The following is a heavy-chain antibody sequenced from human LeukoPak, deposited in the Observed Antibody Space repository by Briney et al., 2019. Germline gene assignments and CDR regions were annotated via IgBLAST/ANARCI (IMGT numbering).Heavy chain of an antibody. Sequence: GESLKISCKGSGYTFTRYWIGWVRQMPGKGLEWMGIIYPGDSDTRYSPSFQGQVTISADKSISTAYLQWSSLKASDTAMYYCARSGLPGSLWFGESNYYYYYMDVWGKGTTVTISS. CDR2: IYPGDSDT. CDR1: GYTFTRYW. J-gene: IGHJ6*03. V-gene: IGHV5-51*01. D-gene: IGHD3-10*01. CDR3: ARSGLPGSLWFGESNYYYYYMDV.